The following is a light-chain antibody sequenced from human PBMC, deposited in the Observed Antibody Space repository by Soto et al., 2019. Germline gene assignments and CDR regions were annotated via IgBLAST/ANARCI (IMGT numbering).Light chain of an antibody. V-gene: IGKV1-12*01. CDR3: QQPISFPIT. Sequence: DIQCTQHPSFLSASVGDRVTITCRASRDLSGWLAWYQQKPGKAPKLLISAASSLQSGVPSRFSGSGSGTDFTLNIRRLQTEDFATYYCQQPISFPITFGPGTRLEIK. J-gene: IGKJ5*01. CDR2: AAS. CDR1: RDLSGW.